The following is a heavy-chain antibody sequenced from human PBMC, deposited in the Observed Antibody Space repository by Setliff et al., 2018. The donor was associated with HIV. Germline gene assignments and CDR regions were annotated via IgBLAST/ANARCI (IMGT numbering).Heavy chain of an antibody. D-gene: IGHD3-3*01. Sequence: LSLTCAVSGESFSGYHWSWIRQSPGKGLEWVGFIRSKAYGGTTEYAASVKGRFTISRDDSKSIAYLQMNSLKTEDTAVYYCTRAIGYYDFWSGYYARVGYYYYYYYMDVWGKGTTVTVSS. CDR2: IRSKAYGGTT. J-gene: IGHJ6*03. V-gene: IGHV3-49*03. CDR1: GESFSGYH. CDR3: TRAIGYYDFWSGYYARVGYYYYYYYMDV.